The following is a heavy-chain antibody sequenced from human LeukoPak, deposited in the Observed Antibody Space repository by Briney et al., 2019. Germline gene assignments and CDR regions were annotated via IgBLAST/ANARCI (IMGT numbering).Heavy chain of an antibody. CDR3: ARGHLDTTSAFDY. D-gene: IGHD5-18*01. V-gene: IGHV3-21*01. Sequence: GGSLRLSCAASGFSFSSHNMNWVRQAPGKGLEWVSSITSSSAYIEYADSVKGRFTISRDNARNSLYLQMNTLRAEDTAVYYCARGHLDTTSAFDYWGQGTLVTVSS. CDR2: ITSSSAYI. J-gene: IGHJ4*02. CDR1: GFSFSSHN.